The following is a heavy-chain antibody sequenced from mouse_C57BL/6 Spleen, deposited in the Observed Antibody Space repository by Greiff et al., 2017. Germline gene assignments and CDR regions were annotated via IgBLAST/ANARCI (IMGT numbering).Heavy chain of an antibody. J-gene: IGHJ4*01. CDR1: GYAFSSSW. CDR2: IYPGDGDT. D-gene: IGHD2-1*01. CDR3: ARSYGNYPYAMDY. V-gene: IGHV1-82*01. Sequence: QVQLQQSGPELVKPGASVKISCKASGYAFSSSWMNWVKQRPGKGLEWIGRIYPGDGDTNYNGKFKGKATLTADKSSSTAYMQLSSLTSEDSAVYFCARSYGNYPYAMDYWGQGTSVTVSS.